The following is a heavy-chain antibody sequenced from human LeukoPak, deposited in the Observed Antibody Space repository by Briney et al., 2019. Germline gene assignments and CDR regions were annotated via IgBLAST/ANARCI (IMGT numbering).Heavy chain of an antibody. CDR3: ARGSEYYFDY. CDR2: INPKIGET. J-gene: IGHJ4*02. Sequence: ASVKVSCKASGYTFIGYYIHWVRHAPGQGREWMGWINPKIGETKNAQKFQGSVTMTRDTSISTAYMEVSRLRSDDTAVYFCARGSEYYFDYWGQGTLITVSS. CDR1: GYTFIGYY. V-gene: IGHV1-2*02.